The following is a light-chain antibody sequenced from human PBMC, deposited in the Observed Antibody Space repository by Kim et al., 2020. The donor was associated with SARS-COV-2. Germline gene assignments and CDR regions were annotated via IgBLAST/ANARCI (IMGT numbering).Light chain of an antibody. V-gene: IGLV3-25*03. CDR2: EDS. CDR3: QSTDSTGSYEL. CDR1: QD. J-gene: IGLJ3*02. Sequence: QDVYWYQQKPGQAPVLLIYEDSGRPSGVPERFSGSSSETLATLTVNGVQIDDEADYYCQSTDSTGSYELFGGGTRLTVL.